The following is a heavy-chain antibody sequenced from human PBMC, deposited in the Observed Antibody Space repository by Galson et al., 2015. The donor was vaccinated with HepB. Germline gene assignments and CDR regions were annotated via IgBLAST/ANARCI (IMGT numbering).Heavy chain of an antibody. CDR3: ARLGGYCSSTSCYTRDWFDP. CDR2: IYPGDSDT. J-gene: IGHJ5*02. V-gene: IGHV5-51*01. Sequence: QSGAEVKKPGESLKISCKGSGYSFTSYWIGWVRQMPGEGLEWMGIIYPGDSDTRYSPSFQGQVTISADKSISTAYLQWSSLKASDPAMYYCARLGGYCSSTSCYTRDWFDPWGQGTLVTVSS. CDR1: GYSFTSYW. D-gene: IGHD2-2*02.